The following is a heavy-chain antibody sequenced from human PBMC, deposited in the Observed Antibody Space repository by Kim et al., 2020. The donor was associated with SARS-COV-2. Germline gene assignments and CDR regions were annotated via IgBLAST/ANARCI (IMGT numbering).Heavy chain of an antibody. CDR1: GGSVSSDDYY. V-gene: IGHV4-61*02. CDR3: TTLGTFAY. D-gene: IGHD3-10*01. CDR2: VHNSVTT. J-gene: IGHJ4*02. Sequence: SETLSLTCTVSGGSVSSDDYYWTWIRQPAGKGLEYIGRVHNSVTTNYNPSLRSRATISVDTSKNQFSLTLTSVTAADTAVYYCTTLGTFAYWGQGSLVTVSS.